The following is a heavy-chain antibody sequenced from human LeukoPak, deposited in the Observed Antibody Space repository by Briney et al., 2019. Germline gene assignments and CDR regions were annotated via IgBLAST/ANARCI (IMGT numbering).Heavy chain of an antibody. Sequence: ASVKVSCKASGYTFTSYDINWVRQATGQGLEWMGWMNPNSGNTGYAQKFQGRVTMTRNTSISTAYMELSSLRSEDTAVYYCASPPKGMPDGVVQSPFDAFDIWGQGTMVTVSS. CDR2: MNPNSGNT. D-gene: IGHD3-3*01. CDR3: ASPPKGMPDGVVQSPFDAFDI. CDR1: GYTFTSYD. J-gene: IGHJ3*02. V-gene: IGHV1-8*01.